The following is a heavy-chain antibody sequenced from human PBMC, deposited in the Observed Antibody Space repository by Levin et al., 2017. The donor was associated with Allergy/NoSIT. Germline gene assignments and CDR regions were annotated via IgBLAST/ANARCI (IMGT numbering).Heavy chain of an antibody. CDR2: IRGGDGTT. V-gene: IGHV3-23*01. J-gene: IGHJ3*02. CDR3: ARAVGSLDPFDI. D-gene: IGHD1-26*01. CDR1: GFTFSNSA. Sequence: GESLKISCAASGFTFSNSAMGWVRQVPGKGLDWVSSIRGGDGTTYYADSVRGRFTISRDNSKNTLSLQMSSLRAEDTAIYFCARAVGSLDPFDIWGQGTMVTVSS.